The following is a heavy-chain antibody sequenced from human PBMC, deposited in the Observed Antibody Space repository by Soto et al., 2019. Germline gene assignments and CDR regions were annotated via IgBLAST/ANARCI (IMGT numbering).Heavy chain of an antibody. CDR3: VRDVHYAFDI. J-gene: IGHJ3*02. CDR1: GFTFSSYS. V-gene: IGHV3-48*01. Sequence: GGSLRLSCAASGFTFSSYSMNWVRQAPGKGMEWVSYISSSSSTIQDADSVKGRFTISRDNAKNSLYLQMNSLRAEDTAVYYCVRDVHYAFDIWGQGTIVTVSS. CDR2: ISSSSSTI.